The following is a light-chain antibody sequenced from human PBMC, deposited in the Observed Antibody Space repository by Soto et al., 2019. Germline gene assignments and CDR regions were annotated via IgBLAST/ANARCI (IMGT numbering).Light chain of an antibody. V-gene: IGKV3-11*01. CDR2: DAS. CDR1: QSVSSY. CDR3: QQRSNWPPLT. J-gene: IGKJ4*01. Sequence: ILLTQSSATLSLSPGERATLSCQASQSVSSYLAWYQQKPGQAPRLLIYDASNRATGIPARFSGSGSGTDFTLTISSLEPEDFAVYYCQQRSNWPPLTFGGGTKVDIK.